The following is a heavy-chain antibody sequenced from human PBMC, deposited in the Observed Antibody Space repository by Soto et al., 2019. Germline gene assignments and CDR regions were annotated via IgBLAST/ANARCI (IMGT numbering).Heavy chain of an antibody. CDR1: GFDVTTNC. D-gene: IGHD1-1*01. CDR2: VCTGGAT. CDR3: VRDKRTISGIFPGY. Sequence: LRFSCVGSGFDVTTNCMRWVRQAPGKGLECVSIVCTGGATHYADSVKGRFTISRDSSKNTVHLQMNNVRAEDTAVYYCVRDKRTISGIFPGYWGQGTQVTVSS. J-gene: IGHJ4*02. V-gene: IGHV3-53*01.